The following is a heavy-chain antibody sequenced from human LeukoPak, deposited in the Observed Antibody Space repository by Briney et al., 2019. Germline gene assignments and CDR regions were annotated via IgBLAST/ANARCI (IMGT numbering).Heavy chain of an antibody. D-gene: IGHD6-19*01. CDR2: IYSGGST. J-gene: IGHJ4*02. CDR1: VFDVSKIY. V-gene: IGHV3-53*01. CDR3: ATIRTEYSGGWRPFDN. Sequence: GGSLRLSCEVCVFDVSKIYVSWVRHARVKGVEWVSVIYSGGSTYYADSVKGRFTIYRDNSKNTLYLQMNSLRAEDTAVYYCATIRTEYSGGWRPFDNWGQGTLVTVSS.